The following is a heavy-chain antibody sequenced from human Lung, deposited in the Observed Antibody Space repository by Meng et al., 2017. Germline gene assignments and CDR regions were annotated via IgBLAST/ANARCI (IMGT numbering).Heavy chain of an antibody. J-gene: IGHJ4*02. D-gene: IGHD4-11*01. Sequence: VQLLQCAAVLLMPSETLALTGVVSGGSFSDYYWSWIRQPPGKGLEWIGEINHSGSTNYNPSLESRATISVDTSQNNLSLKLSSVTAADSAVYYCARGPTTMAHDFDYWGQGTLVTVSS. V-gene: IGHV4-34*01. CDR2: INHSGST. CDR1: GGSFSDYY. CDR3: ARGPTTMAHDFDY.